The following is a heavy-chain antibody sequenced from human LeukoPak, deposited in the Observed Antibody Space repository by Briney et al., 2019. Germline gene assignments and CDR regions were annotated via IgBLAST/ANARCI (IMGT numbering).Heavy chain of an antibody. CDR1: GYNFTTYW. CDR3: ARHSSVAGTSGCSDS. D-gene: IGHD6-19*01. V-gene: IGHV5-51*01. Sequence: GESLKISCKGPGYNFTTYWIGWVRQIPGKGLEWMGIIYPVDSKTRYRPPFQGQVTISADKSISTAYLQWSSLSDTDTAMYYCARHSSVAGTSGCSDSWGQGTLVTVSS. CDR2: IYPVDSKT. J-gene: IGHJ5*01.